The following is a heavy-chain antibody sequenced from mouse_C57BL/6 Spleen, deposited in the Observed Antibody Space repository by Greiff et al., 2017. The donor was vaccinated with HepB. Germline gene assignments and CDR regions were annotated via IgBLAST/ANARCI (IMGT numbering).Heavy chain of an antibody. Sequence: DVKLVESGGDLVKPGGSLKLSCAASGFTFSSYGMSWVRQTPDKRLEWVATISSGGSYTYYPDSVKGRFTISRDNAKNTLYLQMSSLKSEDTAMYYCARHERSNPGEGYAMDYWGQGTSVTVSS. CDR3: ARHERSNPGEGYAMDY. V-gene: IGHV5-6*02. CDR1: GFTFSSYG. CDR2: ISSGGSYT. J-gene: IGHJ4*01. D-gene: IGHD2-5*01.